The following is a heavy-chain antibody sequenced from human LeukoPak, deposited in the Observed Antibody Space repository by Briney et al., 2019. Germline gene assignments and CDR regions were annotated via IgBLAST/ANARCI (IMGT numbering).Heavy chain of an antibody. D-gene: IGHD3-10*02. Sequence: PGGSLRLSCAASGFQFSRNGMHWVRQAPGKGLDWVAFIRYDGTKKFYGDSVRGRFTISRDNSKNTLYLEMNSLRHEDTAVYSCARDFDDVNGDFYYIPDFWGQGTLVTVSS. CDR3: ARDFDDVNGDFYYIPDF. CDR2: IRYDGTKK. V-gene: IGHV3-30*02. J-gene: IGHJ4*02. CDR1: GFQFSRNG.